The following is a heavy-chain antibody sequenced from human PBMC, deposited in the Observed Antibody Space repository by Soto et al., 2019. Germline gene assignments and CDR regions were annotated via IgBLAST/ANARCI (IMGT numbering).Heavy chain of an antibody. CDR1: GGSISSYY. CDR2: IHTSGST. V-gene: IGHV4-4*07. CDR3: ARYGCSSTSCPTTHMDV. D-gene: IGHD2-2*01. Sequence: SETLSLTCTVSGGSISSYYWSWIRQPAGKGLEWIGRIHTSGSTNYNPSLKSRVTMSVDTSKNQFSLKLSSVTAADTAVYYCARYGCSSTSCPTTHMDVWGQGTTVTVSS. J-gene: IGHJ6*02.